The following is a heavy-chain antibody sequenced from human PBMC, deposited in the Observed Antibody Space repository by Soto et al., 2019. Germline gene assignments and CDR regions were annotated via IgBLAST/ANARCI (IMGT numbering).Heavy chain of an antibody. CDR2: IYYSGST. J-gene: IGHJ4*02. Sequence: SEHLSLTGAVSGDSISSGDYCWSWIRQPPGKGLEWIGYIYYSGSTYYNPSLKSRVTISVDTSKNQFSLKLNSVTAADTAVYYCARESNYDNSRVLDCWAQGTLVTVSS. D-gene: IGHD3-22*01. CDR3: ARESNYDNSRVLDC. V-gene: IGHV4-30-4*01. CDR1: GDSISSGDYC.